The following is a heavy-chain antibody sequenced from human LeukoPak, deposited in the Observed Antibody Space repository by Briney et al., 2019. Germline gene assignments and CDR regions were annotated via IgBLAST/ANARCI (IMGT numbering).Heavy chain of an antibody. CDR1: GFTFSSYG. CDR2: IRYDGSNK. J-gene: IGHJ6*03. V-gene: IGHV3-30*02. D-gene: IGHD1-7*01. CDR3: AKTRTLPKKNYYYYYMDV. Sequence: PGGSLRLSCAASGFTFSSYGMHWVRQAPGKGLEWVAFIRYDGSNKYYADSVKGRFTISRDNSKNTLYLQMNSLRAGDTAVYYCAKTRTLPKKNYYYYYMDVWGKGTTVTVSS.